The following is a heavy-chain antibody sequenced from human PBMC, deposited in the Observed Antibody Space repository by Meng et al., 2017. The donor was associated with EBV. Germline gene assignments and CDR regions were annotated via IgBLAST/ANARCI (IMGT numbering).Heavy chain of an antibody. V-gene: IGHV1-69*01. CDR2: IIPLFHTT. J-gene: IGHJ4*02. D-gene: IGHD4-17*01. Sequence: GELVPFGAEVKRPGSSGKVPWKASGGILRSFAISWVRQPPGQGLEWMGGIIPLFHTTNYAQKFQGRLHIIADESSATTYMELSSLRSEDTAIYYCASAEHYGDYVFEYWGQGTLVTVSS. CDR3: ASAEHYGDYVFEY. CDR1: GGILRSFA.